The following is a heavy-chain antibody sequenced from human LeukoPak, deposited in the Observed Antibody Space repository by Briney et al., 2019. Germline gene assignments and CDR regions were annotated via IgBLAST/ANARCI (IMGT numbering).Heavy chain of an antibody. V-gene: IGHV1-69*04. CDR2: IIPILGIA. Sequence: ASVKVSCKASGGTFSSYAISWVRQAPGQGLEWMGRIIPILGIANYAQKLQGRVTITADKSTSTAYMELSSLRSEDTAVYYCARDTEREQSIVGPSWGQGTLVTVSS. J-gene: IGHJ4*02. D-gene: IGHD1-26*01. CDR1: GGTFSSYA. CDR3: ARDTEREQSIVGPS.